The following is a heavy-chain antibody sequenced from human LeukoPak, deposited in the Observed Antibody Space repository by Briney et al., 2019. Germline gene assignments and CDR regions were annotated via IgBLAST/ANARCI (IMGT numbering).Heavy chain of an antibody. J-gene: IGHJ4*02. D-gene: IGHD3-10*01. CDR1: GFTFSSYS. CDR2: ISSSSSII. Sequence: GGSLRLSCAASGFTFSSYSMNWVRQAPGKGLEWVSYISSSSSIIYYADSVKGRFTISRDNAKNSLYLQMNSLRAEDTAVYYCARGLGFGEDYWGQGTLVTVSS. V-gene: IGHV3-48*04. CDR3: ARGLGFGEDY.